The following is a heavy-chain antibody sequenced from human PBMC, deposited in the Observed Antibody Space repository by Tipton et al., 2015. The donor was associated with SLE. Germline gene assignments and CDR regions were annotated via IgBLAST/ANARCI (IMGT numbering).Heavy chain of an antibody. J-gene: IGHJ3*02. CDR2: INPSGGST. CDR1: GYTLTSYY. V-gene: IGHV1-46*01. CDR3: ARDSQTYGSGSYFSFDI. D-gene: IGHD3-10*01. Sequence: QLVQSGAEVKKPGASVKVSCMASGYTLTSYYMHWVRQAPGQGLEWMGIINPSGGSTSCAQKFQGRVTMTRDTSTSTVYMELSSLRSEDTAVYYCARDSQTYGSGSYFSFDIWGQGTMVTVSS.